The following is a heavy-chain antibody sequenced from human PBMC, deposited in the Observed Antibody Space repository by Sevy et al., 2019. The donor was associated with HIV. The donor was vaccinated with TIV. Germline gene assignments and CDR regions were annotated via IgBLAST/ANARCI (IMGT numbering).Heavy chain of an antibody. CDR3: ARDCSSTNCLWGLDV. CDR1: GFTFNNYN. Sequence: GGSLRLSCATSGFTFNNYNMNWVRQAPGKGLEWVSSVSGSSNYIYYAESVKGRFIISRDNTKNTLYLQMNSLRAEDTALYYCARDCSSTNCLWGLDVWGQGTTVTVSS. D-gene: IGHD2-2*01. CDR2: VSGSSNYI. V-gene: IGHV3-21*04. J-gene: IGHJ6*02.